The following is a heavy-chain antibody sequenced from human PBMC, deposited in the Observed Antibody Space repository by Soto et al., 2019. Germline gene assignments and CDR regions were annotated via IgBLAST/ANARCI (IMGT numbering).Heavy chain of an antibody. V-gene: IGHV5-51*01. D-gene: IGHD3-9*01. CDR3: ARQPDYNILTGYLYYFDY. CDR1: GYKFRSYW. CDR2: FYPGDSDA. J-gene: IGHJ4*01. Sequence: PGESLKISCEASGYKFRSYWIGWVRQVPGKGPEWMGFFYPGDSDARYSPSFQDQVTISADKSINTVYLQWNSLKASDTAMYYCARQPDYNILTGYLYYFDYWGQGTLVTVSS.